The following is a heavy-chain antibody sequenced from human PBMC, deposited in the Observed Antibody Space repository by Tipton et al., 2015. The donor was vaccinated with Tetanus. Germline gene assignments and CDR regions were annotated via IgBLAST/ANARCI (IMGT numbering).Heavy chain of an antibody. V-gene: IGHV3-30*18. CDR2: ISYDGSNK. J-gene: IGHJ4*02. CDR3: ANGYYYDSSDYYYPDN. Sequence: SLRLSCAASGFTFSRYGMHWVRQAPGKGLEWVAVISYDGSNKWYADSVKGRFTISRDNSKNTLYLQMNSLRPEDTAVYYCANGYYYDSSDYYYPDNWGRGTLVTVSS. D-gene: IGHD3-22*01. CDR1: GFTFSRYG.